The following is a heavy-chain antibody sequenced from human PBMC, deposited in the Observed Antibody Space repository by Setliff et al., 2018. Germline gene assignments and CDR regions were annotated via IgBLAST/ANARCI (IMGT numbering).Heavy chain of an antibody. J-gene: IGHJ6*02. CDR1: GGSISSSNYY. V-gene: IGHV4-39*07. CDR3: ARDRQYCSSTSCYTSYFYYYAMDI. CDR2: IYYGGSA. Sequence: PSETLSLTCTVSGGSISSSNYYWGWIRQPPGKGLEWIGNIYYGGSAYYNPSLKSRVTISLDTSRNQVSLKLSSVTAADTAVYYCARDRQYCSSTSCYTSYFYYYAMDIWGQGTTVTVSS. D-gene: IGHD2-2*02.